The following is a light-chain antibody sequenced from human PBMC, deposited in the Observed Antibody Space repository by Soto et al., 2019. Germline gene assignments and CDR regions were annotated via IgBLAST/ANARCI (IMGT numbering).Light chain of an antibody. J-gene: IGKJ1*01. CDR1: QSVSSN. Sequence: EIVMMQSPATLSVSPGERDTLSCGASQSVSSNLAWYPQKPGQAPRLLIYGASTRATGIPARFSGSGSGTEFTLTISSLQSEDFAVYYCQQYNNWGTFGQGTKVEIK. CDR2: GAS. CDR3: QQYNNWGT. V-gene: IGKV3-15*01.